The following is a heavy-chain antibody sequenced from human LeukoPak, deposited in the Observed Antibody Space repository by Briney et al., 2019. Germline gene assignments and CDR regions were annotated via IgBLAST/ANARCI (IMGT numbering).Heavy chain of an antibody. Sequence: GGSLRLSCSASGFTFSIYSMNWVRQAPGKGLEWVAHIGGSANAIYYADSVKGRFTISRHNSENTLYLQMNSLRAEDTAVYYCARGMTNPFDYWGQGTLVTVSS. V-gene: IGHV3-11*01. CDR3: ARGMTNPFDY. CDR1: GFTFSIYS. J-gene: IGHJ4*02. D-gene: IGHD4-11*01. CDR2: IGGSANAI.